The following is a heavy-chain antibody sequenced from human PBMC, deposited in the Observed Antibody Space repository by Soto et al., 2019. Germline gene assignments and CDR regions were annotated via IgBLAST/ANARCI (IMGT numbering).Heavy chain of an antibody. V-gene: IGHV4-59*08. CDR2: TDYSGNT. D-gene: IGHD6-19*01. J-gene: IGHJ4*02. Sequence: QVQLQESGPGLVRPSETLSLTCTVSSDSISSYYWIWIRQSPGKGLEWIGYTDYSGNTNYNPSPKSRVTISGGTSKNQFSLRLSSVTAADTAVYYCARAVGDPLYYLDYWGQGTLVTVSS. CDR3: ARAVGDPLYYLDY. CDR1: SDSISSYY.